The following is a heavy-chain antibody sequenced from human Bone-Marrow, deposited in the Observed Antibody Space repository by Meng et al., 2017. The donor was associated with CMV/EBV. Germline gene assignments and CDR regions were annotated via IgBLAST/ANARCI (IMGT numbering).Heavy chain of an antibody. J-gene: IGHJ4*02. D-gene: IGHD2-2*01. CDR3: ARERAYQLPHFDY. CDR2: ISYDGSNK. V-gene: IGHV3-30-3*01. CDR1: GFTFSSYA. Sequence: GESLKISCAASGFTFSSYAMHWVRQAPGKGLEWVAVISYDGSNKYYADSVKGRFTISRDNSKNTLYLQMNSLRAEDTAVYYCARERAYQLPHFDYWGQGTRVTVSS.